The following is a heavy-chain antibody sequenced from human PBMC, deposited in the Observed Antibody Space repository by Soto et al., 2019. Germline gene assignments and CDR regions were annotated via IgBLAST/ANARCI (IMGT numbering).Heavy chain of an antibody. CDR1: EDSVSSNSAA. Sequence: PSQTLSLTCAISEDSVSSNSAAWNWIRQSPSRGLEWLGRTYYRSKWYNDYAVSVKSRITINPDTSKNQFSLQLNSVTPEDTAVYYCARGSLTGSFNYCYYYGMDVWGQGTKVTVSS. V-gene: IGHV6-1*01. CDR3: ARGSLTGSFNYCYYYGMDV. CDR2: TYYRSKWYN. D-gene: IGHD1-20*01. J-gene: IGHJ6*02.